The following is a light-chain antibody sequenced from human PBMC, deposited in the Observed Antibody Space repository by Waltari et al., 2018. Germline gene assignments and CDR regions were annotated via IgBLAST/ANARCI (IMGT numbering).Light chain of an antibody. CDR3: QQSHSRPLFT. Sequence: DIQMTQSPSSLSASVGDRVTITGRASQNIRNYLNWYQQKPGKAPNLLIYAASRLQSGVPSRFSGSGSGTDFTLTISSLQPEDFATYYCQQSHSRPLFTFGPGTKV. V-gene: IGKV1-39*01. CDR2: AAS. J-gene: IGKJ3*01. CDR1: QNIRNY.